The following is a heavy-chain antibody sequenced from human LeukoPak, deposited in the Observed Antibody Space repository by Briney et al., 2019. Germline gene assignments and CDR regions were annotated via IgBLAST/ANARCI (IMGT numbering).Heavy chain of an antibody. CDR1: GGSISSGGYS. J-gene: IGHJ5*02. Sequence: SETLSLTCAVSGGSISSGGYSWSWIRQPPGKGLEWIGYNYHSGSTYYNPSLKSRVTISVDRSKNQFSLKLSSVTAADTAVYNCARALWGSGSVNWFDPWGQGTLVTVSS. CDR2: NYHSGST. V-gene: IGHV4-30-2*01. D-gene: IGHD3-10*01. CDR3: ARALWGSGSVNWFDP.